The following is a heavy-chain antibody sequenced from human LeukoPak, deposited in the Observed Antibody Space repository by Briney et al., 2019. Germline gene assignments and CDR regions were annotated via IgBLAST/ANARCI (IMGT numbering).Heavy chain of an antibody. V-gene: IGHV4-34*01. D-gene: IGHD6-6*01. CDR3: ASREAARIFDY. CDR1: GGSFSGYY. CDR2: INHSGST. J-gene: IGHJ4*02. Sequence: SETLSLTCAVYGGSFSGYYWSWIRQPPGEGLEWIGEINHSGSTNYNPSLKSRVTISVDTSKNQFSLKLSSVTAADTAVYYCASREAARIFDYWGQGTLVTVSS.